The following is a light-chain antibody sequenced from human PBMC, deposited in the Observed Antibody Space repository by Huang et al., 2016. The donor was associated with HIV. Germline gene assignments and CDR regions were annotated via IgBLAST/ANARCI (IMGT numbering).Light chain of an antibody. V-gene: IGKV3-15*01. J-gene: IGKJ5*01. CDR1: QSVSSN. Sequence: EIVMTQSPAPLSVSPGERATLSGRASQSVSSNLACYQQKHGQAPRLLIYGASTRVTGVPARFSGSGSGTEFTLTISSLQSEDFAVYYCQQYDNGPIAFGQGTRLEI. CDR2: GAS. CDR3: QQYDNGPIA.